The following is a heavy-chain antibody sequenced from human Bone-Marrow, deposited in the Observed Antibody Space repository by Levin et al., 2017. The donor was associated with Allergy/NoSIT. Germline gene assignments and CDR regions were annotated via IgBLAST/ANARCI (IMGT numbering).Heavy chain of an antibody. D-gene: IGHD2-8*01. CDR2: ISGSGGDT. V-gene: IGHV3-23*01. Sequence: GESLKISCAASGFTFRNYFMIWVRQAPGKGLEWVSAISGSGGDTRYADSVRGRFTVSRDNAKNTLHLEMSSLRAEDTAIYYCGRDPNGDYLGAFEMWGQGTVVTVSS. CDR3: GRDPNGDYLGAFEM. J-gene: IGHJ3*02. CDR1: GFTFRNYF.